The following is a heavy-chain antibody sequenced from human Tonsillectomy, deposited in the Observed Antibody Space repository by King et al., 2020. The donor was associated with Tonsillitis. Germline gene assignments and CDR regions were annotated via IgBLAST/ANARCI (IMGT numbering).Heavy chain of an antibody. CDR3: ARDPGNTYYDFWSGYYEGGYYYGMDV. CDR1: GFTFSSYS. CDR2: ISSSSSTI. J-gene: IGHJ6*02. Sequence: QLVQSGGGLVQPGGSLRLSCAASGFTFSSYSMNWVRQAPGKGLEWVSYISSSSSTIYYADSVKGRFTISRDNAKNSLYLQMNSLRAEDTAVYYCARDPGNTYYDFWSGYYEGGYYYGMDVWGQGTTVTVSS. V-gene: IGHV3-48*01. D-gene: IGHD3-3*01.